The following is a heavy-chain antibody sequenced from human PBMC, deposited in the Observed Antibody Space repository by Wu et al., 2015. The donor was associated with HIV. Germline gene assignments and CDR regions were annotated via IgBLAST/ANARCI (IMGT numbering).Heavy chain of an antibody. CDR3: AREVPSVLRILELVYFTPFRYFDY. CDR1: GYTFTSYG. D-gene: IGHD3-3*01. V-gene: IGHV1-18*01. J-gene: IGHJ4*03. CDR2: ISAYNGNT. Sequence: QVHLVQFGGEVKKPGSSVKVSCKASGYTFTSYGISWVRQAPGQGLEWMGWISAYNGNTNYAQKLQGRVTMTTDTSTSTAYMELRSLRSDDTAVYYCAREVPSVLRILELVYFTPFRYFDYVGRGTLVTVSS.